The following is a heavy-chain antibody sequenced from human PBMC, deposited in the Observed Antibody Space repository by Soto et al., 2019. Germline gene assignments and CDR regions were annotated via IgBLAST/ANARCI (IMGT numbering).Heavy chain of an antibody. Sequence: GASVKVPCKVSGYTLTELSMHWVRQAPGKGLEWMGGFDPEDGETIYAQKFQGRVTMTEDTSTDTAYMELSSLRSEDTAVYYCATVVPAGTTLGWFDPWGQGTLVTVSS. D-gene: IGHD2-2*01. CDR2: FDPEDGET. J-gene: IGHJ5*02. V-gene: IGHV1-24*01. CDR3: ATVVPAGTTLGWFDP. CDR1: GYTLTELS.